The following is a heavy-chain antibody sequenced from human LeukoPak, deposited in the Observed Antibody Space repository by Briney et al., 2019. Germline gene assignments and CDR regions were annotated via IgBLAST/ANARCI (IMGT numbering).Heavy chain of an antibody. Sequence: SVKVSCKASGGTFSSYAISWVRQAPGQGLEWMGGIIPIFGTANYAHKFQGRVTITADKSTSTAYLELSSLRSEDTAVYYCAREYLYDYVWGSYRWRGFDYWGQGTLVTVSS. D-gene: IGHD3-16*02. CDR3: AREYLYDYVWGSYRWRGFDY. CDR1: GGTFSSYA. V-gene: IGHV1-69*06. CDR2: IIPIFGTA. J-gene: IGHJ4*02.